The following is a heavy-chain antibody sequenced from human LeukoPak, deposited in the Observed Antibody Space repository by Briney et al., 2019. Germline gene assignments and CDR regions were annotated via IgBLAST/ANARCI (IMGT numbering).Heavy chain of an antibody. J-gene: IGHJ2*01. V-gene: IGHV5-51*01. Sequence: GESLKISCKGSGYSFTSYWIGWVRQMPGKGLEWMGIIYPGDSDTRYSPSFQGQVTISADKSISTAYLPWSSLKASATAMYYCARPRSYYYWYFDLWGRGTLVTVSS. CDR2: IYPGDSDT. D-gene: IGHD1-26*01. CDR3: ARPRSYYYWYFDL. CDR1: GYSFTSYW.